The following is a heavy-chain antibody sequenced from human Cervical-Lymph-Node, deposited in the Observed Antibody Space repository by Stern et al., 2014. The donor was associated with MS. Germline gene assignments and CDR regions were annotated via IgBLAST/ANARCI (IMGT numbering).Heavy chain of an antibody. J-gene: IGHJ2*01. Sequence: EVQLVESGGGLVQPGGSLRLSCAASGFSLSSYAMGWVRQAPGQGLEWVSTISGSGGSTYHADSVTGRFTISRDNSKNTLYLQMNSLRAEDTAVYYCAKAAAGFWYLDLWGRGTVVTVSS. D-gene: IGHD6-19*01. V-gene: IGHV3-23*04. CDR3: AKAAAGFWYLDL. CDR2: ISGSGGST. CDR1: GFSLSSYA.